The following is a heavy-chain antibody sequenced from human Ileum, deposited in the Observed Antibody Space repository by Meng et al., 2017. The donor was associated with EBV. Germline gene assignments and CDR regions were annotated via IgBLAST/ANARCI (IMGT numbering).Heavy chain of an antibody. V-gene: IGHV4-34*01. CDR1: GGAFNADY. D-gene: IGHD5-18*01. CDR2: IFHSGHT. CDR3: ARGREYTGQLDL. J-gene: IGHJ5*02. Sequence: EQRGAGLLKPSATLSITCAVSGGAFNADYWTWIRQSPGGGLEWIGEIFHSGHTNYNPSLESRVSMSVATSKKQFSLLLSSVTAADSGLYFCARGREYTGQLDLWGLGTLVTVSS.